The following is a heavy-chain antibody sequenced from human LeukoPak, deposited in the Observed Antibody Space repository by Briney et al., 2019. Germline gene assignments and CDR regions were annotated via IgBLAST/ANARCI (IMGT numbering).Heavy chain of an antibody. CDR3: ARRALAVVDAFDI. CDR1: GFSFRDYY. Sequence: PGGSLRLSCATSGFSFRDYYMNWIRPAPGKGLEWVSYISSSSSYTNCTDSVKGRFTISRDNAKNSLYLQMNSLRAEDTAVYYCARRALAVVDAFDIWGQGTLVTVSS. D-gene: IGHD6-19*01. CDR2: ISSSSSYT. J-gene: IGHJ3*02. V-gene: IGHV3-11*03.